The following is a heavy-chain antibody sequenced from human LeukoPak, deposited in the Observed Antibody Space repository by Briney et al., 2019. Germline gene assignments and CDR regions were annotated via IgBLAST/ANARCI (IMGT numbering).Heavy chain of an antibody. CDR2: IIPILGIA. Sequence: GASVKVSCKASGYTFTSYYMHWVRQAPGQGLEWMGRIIPILGIANYAQKFQGRVTITADKSTSTAYMELSSLRSEDTAVYYCARDWGGFRDGYNVPSGDDYWGQGTLVTVSS. J-gene: IGHJ4*02. CDR3: ARDWGGFRDGYNVPSGDDY. CDR1: GYTFTSYY. D-gene: IGHD5-24*01. V-gene: IGHV1-69*04.